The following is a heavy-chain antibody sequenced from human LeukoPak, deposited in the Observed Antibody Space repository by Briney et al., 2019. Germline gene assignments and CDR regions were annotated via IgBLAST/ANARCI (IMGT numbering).Heavy chain of an antibody. V-gene: IGHV4-59*12. Sequence: SETLSLTCTVSGGSISSYYWSWIRQPPGKGLEWIGYIYYSGSTNYNSSLKSRVTISVDTSKNQFSLKLSSVTAADTAVYYCAGDHDLGAFDIWGQGTMVTVSS. CDR1: GGSISSYY. CDR2: IYYSGST. D-gene: IGHD3-10*01. CDR3: AGDHDLGAFDI. J-gene: IGHJ3*02.